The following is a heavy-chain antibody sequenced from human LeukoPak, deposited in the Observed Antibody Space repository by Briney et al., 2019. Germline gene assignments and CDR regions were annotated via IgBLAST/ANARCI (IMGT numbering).Heavy chain of an antibody. CDR2: INYCGST. CDR3: ARVAYYDFWSGYSARRPFDY. CDR1: GGSFSGYY. J-gene: IGHJ4*02. Sequence: SETLSLTCAVYGGSFSGYYWSWIRQPPGKGLEWIGEINYCGSTNYNPSLKSRVTISVDTSKNQFSLKLSSVTAADTAVYYCARVAYYDFWSGYSARRPFDYWGQGTLVTVSS. D-gene: IGHD3-3*01. V-gene: IGHV4-34*01.